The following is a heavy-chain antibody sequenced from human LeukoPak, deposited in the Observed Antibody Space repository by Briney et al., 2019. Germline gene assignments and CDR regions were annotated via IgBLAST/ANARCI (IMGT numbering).Heavy chain of an antibody. Sequence: VASVKVSCKASGYTFTGYYMHWVRQAPGQGLAWMGWINPNSGGTNYAQKFQGRVTMTRDTSISTAYMELSRLRSDDTAVYYCARVNARIAVAGTWGQGTLVTVSS. CDR2: INPNSGGT. CDR1: GYTFTGYY. CDR3: ARVNARIAVAGT. J-gene: IGHJ5*02. V-gene: IGHV1-2*02. D-gene: IGHD6-19*01.